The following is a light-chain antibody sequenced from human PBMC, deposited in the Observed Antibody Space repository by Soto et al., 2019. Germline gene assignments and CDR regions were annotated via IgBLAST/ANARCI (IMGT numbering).Light chain of an antibody. V-gene: IGKV3-15*01. Sequence: EIVMTQSPATLSVSPGERATLSCRASQSVSSNLAWYQQKPGQAPRLLIYDASTRATGIPARFSGSGSGTEFTLTISSLQSEYFAFYFCQQYNNWPLYTFGQGTKLEIK. CDR3: QQYNNWPLYT. CDR2: DAS. CDR1: QSVSSN. J-gene: IGKJ2*01.